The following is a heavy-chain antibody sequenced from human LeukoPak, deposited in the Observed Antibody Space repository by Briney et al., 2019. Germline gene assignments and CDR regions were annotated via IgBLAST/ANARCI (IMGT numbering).Heavy chain of an antibody. D-gene: IGHD2-2*01. CDR1: GYTFTSYA. CDR2: INAGNGNT. V-gene: IGHV1-3*01. Sequence: ASVKVSCKASGYTFTSYAMHWVRQAPGQRLEWMGWINAGNGNTKYSQKFQGRVTITRDTSASTAYMELSSLRSEDTAVYYRACSSTTGAWFDPWGQGTLVTVSS. CDR3: ACSSTTGAWFDP. J-gene: IGHJ5*02.